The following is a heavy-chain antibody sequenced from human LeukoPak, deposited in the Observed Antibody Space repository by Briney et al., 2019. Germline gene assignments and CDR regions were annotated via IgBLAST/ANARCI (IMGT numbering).Heavy chain of an antibody. CDR3: ARWAQSTRGSYYYFDY. V-gene: IGHV4-39*01. D-gene: IGHD1-26*01. CDR2: IYYSGST. J-gene: IGHJ4*02. Sequence: SETLSLTCTVSGGSISSSSYYWGWIRQPPGKGLEWIGSIYYSGSTYYNPSLKSRVTISVDTSKKQFSLKLSSVTAADTAVYYCARWAQSTRGSYYYFDYWGQGTLVTVSS. CDR1: GGSISSSSYY.